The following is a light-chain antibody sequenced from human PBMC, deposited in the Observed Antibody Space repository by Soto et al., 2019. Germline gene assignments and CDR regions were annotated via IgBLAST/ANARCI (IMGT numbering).Light chain of an antibody. J-gene: IGLJ3*02. CDR2: TNN. Sequence: QSVLTQPPSASGTPGQRITISCSGSGSNIGSNTVTWYQQLPRTAPKLLIYTNNQRPSGVPDRFSGSKSGTSASLAISGLQSEDEADYYCQSYDSSLSGWVFGGGTKLTVL. V-gene: IGLV1-44*01. CDR3: QSYDSSLSGWV. CDR1: GSNIGSNT.